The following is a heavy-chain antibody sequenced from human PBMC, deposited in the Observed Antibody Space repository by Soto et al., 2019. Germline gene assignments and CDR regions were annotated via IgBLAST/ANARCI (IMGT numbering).Heavy chain of an antibody. CDR1: GFTFSSYA. D-gene: IGHD3-16*02. V-gene: IGHV3-30-3*01. CDR2: ISYDGSNK. Sequence: PGGSLRLSCAASGFTFSSYAMHWVRQAPGKGLEWVAVISYDGSNKYYADSVKGRFTISRDNSKNTLYLQMNSLRAEDTAVYYCARTSYVWGSYRPYYYGMDVWGQGTTVTVSS. J-gene: IGHJ6*02. CDR3: ARTSYVWGSYRPYYYGMDV.